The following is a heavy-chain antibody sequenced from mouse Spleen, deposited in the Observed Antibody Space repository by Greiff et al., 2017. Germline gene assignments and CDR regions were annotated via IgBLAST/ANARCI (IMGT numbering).Heavy chain of an antibody. V-gene: IGHV1S81*02. CDR3: TRYGNYAWFAY. CDR2: INPSNGGT. CDR1: GYTFTSYY. Sequence: QVQLKESGAELVEPGASVKLSCKASGYTFTSYYMYWVKQRPGQGLEWIGEINPSNGGTNFNEKFKSRATLTVDKSSSTAYMQLSSLTSEDSAVYYCTRYGNYAWFAYWGQGTLVTVSA. D-gene: IGHD2-1*01. J-gene: IGHJ3*01.